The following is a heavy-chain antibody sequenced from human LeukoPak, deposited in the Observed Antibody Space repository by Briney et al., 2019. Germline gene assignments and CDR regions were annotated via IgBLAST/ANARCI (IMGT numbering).Heavy chain of an antibody. CDR1: GVSMNSHY. V-gene: IGHV4-4*09. Sequence: PSQTLSLTCSVSGVSMNSHYLNWIRHPPGKGLEWVGFISGSGSTNYNPSLMSRVTMSLETSKRQFSLKLRSVTAADTAVYYCVVSPNQDFYDYWGQGTLVTVSS. CDR3: VVSPNQDFYDY. CDR2: ISGSGST. J-gene: IGHJ4*02.